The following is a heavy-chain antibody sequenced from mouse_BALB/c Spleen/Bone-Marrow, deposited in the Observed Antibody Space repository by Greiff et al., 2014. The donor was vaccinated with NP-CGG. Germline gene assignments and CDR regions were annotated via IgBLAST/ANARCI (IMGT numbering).Heavy chain of an antibody. CDR2: ISDGGSYT. V-gene: IGHV5-4*02. CDR3: ARTYRPYALDY. Sequence: EVQLVESGGGLVKPGGSLKLSCAASGFIFSDYYMYWVRQTPEKRLEWVATISDGGSYTSYPDSVKGRFTVSRDNAKNNLYLQMSSLKSEDTAFYYCARTYRPYALDYWGQGSSVTASS. CDR1: GFIFSDYY. J-gene: IGHJ4*01. D-gene: IGHD2-14*01.